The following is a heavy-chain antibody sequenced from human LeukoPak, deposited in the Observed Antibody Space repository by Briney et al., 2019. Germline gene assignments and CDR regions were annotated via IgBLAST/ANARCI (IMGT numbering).Heavy chain of an antibody. CDR2: IKQDGSEE. J-gene: IGHJ4*02. V-gene: IGHV3-7*01. Sequence: GRSLTLASPASEFPCSEYWMIWFLQAASKGQEWLTNIKQDGSEEYYVDSVKGRFTISRDNAKNSLYLQMNSLRVEDTAVYYCARFAIVPTMRAVDYWGQGTLVTVSS. D-gene: IGHD5-12*01. CDR1: EFPCSEYW. CDR3: ARFAIVPTMRAVDY.